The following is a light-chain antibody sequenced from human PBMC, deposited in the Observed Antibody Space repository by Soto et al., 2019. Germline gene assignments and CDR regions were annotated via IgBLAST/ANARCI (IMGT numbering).Light chain of an antibody. V-gene: IGKV3-15*01. CDR1: QSVNSR. J-gene: IGKJ2*01. CDR3: QQYKNWPPEYT. Sequence: EIVMTQSPATLSVSPGERVTLFCRASQSVNSRLAWYQQKPAHAPRLLIYDASTRATGIPARFRGSGCGTAFTLTISSLQSEDYAVYYCQQYKNWPPEYTFGRGTKLEIK. CDR2: DAS.